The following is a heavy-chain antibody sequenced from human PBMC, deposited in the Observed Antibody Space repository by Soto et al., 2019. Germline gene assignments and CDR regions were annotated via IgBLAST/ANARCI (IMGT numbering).Heavy chain of an antibody. CDR1: GCSFNNYS. Sequence: GGSLSLTCTASGCSFNNYSMSWFRQPPGKGLEWVSLISATGGGTYYADSVKGPLTISRDNSTNTLYLQMNSLRAEDTAVYYCVKDRRAGGNSAFYFDFWGQGAQVTVSS. CDR2: ISATGGGT. V-gene: IGHV3-23*01. CDR3: VKDRRAGGNSAFYFDF. D-gene: IGHD3-16*01. J-gene: IGHJ5*01.